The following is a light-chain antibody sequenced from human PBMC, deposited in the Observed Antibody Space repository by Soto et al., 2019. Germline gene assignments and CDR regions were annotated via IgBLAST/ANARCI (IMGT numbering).Light chain of an antibody. J-gene: IGKJ4*01. Sequence: DIQMTQSPSSLSASVGDRVTITCRASQGISSYLAWYQRKPGKVPKLLIYAASTLQSGVPSRFSGSGSGTDFTLTISSLQPEDVATYYSQKYNSATLTFGGGTKVEIK. CDR1: QGISSY. CDR3: QKYNSATLT. V-gene: IGKV1-27*01. CDR2: AAS.